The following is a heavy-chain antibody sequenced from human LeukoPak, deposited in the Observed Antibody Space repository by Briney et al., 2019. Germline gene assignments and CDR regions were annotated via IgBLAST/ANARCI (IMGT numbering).Heavy chain of an antibody. V-gene: IGHV3-74*01. CDR2: INSDGSST. CDR1: GFTFSSYW. Sequence: GGSLRLSCAASGFTFSSYWMHWVRQAPGKGLVWVSHINSDGSSTYYADSVKGRFTISRDNSKNTLYLQMNSLRAEDTAVYYCAKDWTVAGTVDYWGQGTLVTVSS. J-gene: IGHJ4*02. D-gene: IGHD6-19*01. CDR3: AKDWTVAGTVDY.